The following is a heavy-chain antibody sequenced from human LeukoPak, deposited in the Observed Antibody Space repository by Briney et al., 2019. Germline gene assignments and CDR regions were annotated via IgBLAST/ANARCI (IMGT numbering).Heavy chain of an antibody. CDR2: IIPIFGTA. J-gene: IGHJ4*02. CDR1: GGTFSSYA. CDR3: ARDGGRDGYNFY. Sequence: ASVKVSCKASGGTFSSYAISWVRQAPGQGLEWMGGIIPIFGTASYAQKFQGRVTITADESTSTAYMELSSLRSEDTAVYYCARDGGRDGYNFYWGQGTLVTVSS. V-gene: IGHV1-69*13. D-gene: IGHD5-24*01.